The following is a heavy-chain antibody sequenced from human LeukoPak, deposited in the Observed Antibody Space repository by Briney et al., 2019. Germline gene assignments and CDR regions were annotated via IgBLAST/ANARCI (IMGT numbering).Heavy chain of an antibody. CDR2: IMPLFGTA. J-gene: IGHJ5*02. D-gene: IGHD4-17*01. CDR1: GGTFNNSA. V-gene: IGHV1-69*05. Sequence: ASVKVSCKTSGGTFNNSAISWVRQAPGRGVEWVGGIMPLFGTAGYPQKFQGRVTITKDESTRTVYLELTSLTSDDTAVYYCATDVHGDYGSGWFDPWGQGTLVSLSS. CDR3: ATDVHGDYGSGWFDP.